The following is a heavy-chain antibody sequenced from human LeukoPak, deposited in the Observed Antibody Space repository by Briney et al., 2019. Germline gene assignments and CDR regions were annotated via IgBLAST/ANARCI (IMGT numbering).Heavy chain of an antibody. CDR2: IYSGGGT. CDR1: AFFVSSNY. Sequence: PGGSLRLSCAASAFFVSSNYMSWVRQAPGKGLEWVSVIYSGGGTYYADSVKGRFTISRHSSKNTLYLQMNSLRAEDTAVYYCATGGSYFDYWGQGTLVTVSS. CDR3: ATGGSYFDY. D-gene: IGHD3-16*01. J-gene: IGHJ4*02. V-gene: IGHV3-53*04.